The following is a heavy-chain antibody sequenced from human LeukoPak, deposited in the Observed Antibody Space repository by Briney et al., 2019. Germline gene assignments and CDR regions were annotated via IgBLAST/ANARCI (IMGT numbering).Heavy chain of an antibody. CDR1: GFTFSSYE. CDR3: ARDRSDFSLLYHYFYMDV. J-gene: IGHJ6*03. CDR2: ISSSGSTK. V-gene: IGHV3-48*03. Sequence: GGSLRLSCAASGFTFSSYEMNWVRQAPGKGLEWISYISSSGSTKYYADSVQGRFSISRDNAQNSLFLQMNSLSAEDTAVYYCARDRSDFSLLYHYFYMDVWGKGTTVTVSS. D-gene: IGHD3-3*01.